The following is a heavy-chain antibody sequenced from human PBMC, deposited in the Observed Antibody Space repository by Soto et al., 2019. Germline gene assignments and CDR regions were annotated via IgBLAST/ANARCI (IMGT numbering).Heavy chain of an antibody. CDR2: IIPIFGTA. D-gene: IGHD1-7*01. J-gene: IGHJ2*01. CDR1: GGTFSSYA. CDR3: AYDGTTTAHHYWYFDL. Sequence: QVQLVQSGAEVKKPGSSVKVSCKASGGTFSSYAISWVRQAPGHGLEWMGGIIPIFGTANYAQKFQGRVTITADESTSTAYMELSSLRSEDTAVYYCAYDGTTTAHHYWYFDLWGRGTLVTVSS. V-gene: IGHV1-69*12.